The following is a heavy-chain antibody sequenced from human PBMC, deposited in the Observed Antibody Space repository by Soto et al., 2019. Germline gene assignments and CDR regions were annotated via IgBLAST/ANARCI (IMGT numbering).Heavy chain of an antibody. J-gene: IGHJ3*02. CDR3: ARAGQPDDAFDI. D-gene: IGHD3-10*01. CDR1: GYTFTSYD. Sequence: ASVKVSCKASGYTFTSYDINWVRQPTGQGLEWMGWMNPNSGNTGYAQKFKGRVTMTRNTSISTAYMELSSLRSEDTAVYYCARAGQPDDAFDIWGQGTMVTVSS. V-gene: IGHV1-8*01. CDR2: MNPNSGNT.